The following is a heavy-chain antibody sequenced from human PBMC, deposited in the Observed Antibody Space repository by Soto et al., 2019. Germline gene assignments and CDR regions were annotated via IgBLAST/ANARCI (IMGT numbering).Heavy chain of an antibody. D-gene: IGHD4-17*01. CDR1: GFTFSSYS. CDR2: ISSSSSYI. J-gene: IGHJ4*02. CDR3: ARARTTVTTPDY. Sequence: GGSLRLSCAASGFTFSSYSMNWVRQAPGKGLEWVSSISSSSSYIYYADSVKGRFTISRDNAKNSLYLQMNSLRAEDTAVYYCARARTTVTTPDYWGQGTLVTVSS. V-gene: IGHV3-21*01.